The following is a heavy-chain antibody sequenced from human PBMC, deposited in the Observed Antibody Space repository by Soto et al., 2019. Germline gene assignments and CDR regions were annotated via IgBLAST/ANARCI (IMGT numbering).Heavy chain of an antibody. CDR1: GYTFTGYY. J-gene: IGHJ4*02. Sequence: QVQLVQSGAEVKKPGASVKVSCKASGYTFTGYYMHWVRQAPGQGLEWMGWINPNSGGTNYAQQFQGWVTMTRGTSISTAYMELSRLRSDDTAVYYCARGRDGYNSRPGENLDYLGQGTLVTVSS. CDR2: INPNSGGT. V-gene: IGHV1-2*04. CDR3: ARGRDGYNSRPGENLDY. D-gene: IGHD5-12*01.